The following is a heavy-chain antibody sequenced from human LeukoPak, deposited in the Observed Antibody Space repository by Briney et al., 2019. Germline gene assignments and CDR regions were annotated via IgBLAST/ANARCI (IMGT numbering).Heavy chain of an antibody. CDR2: ISGSGANT. J-gene: IGHJ4*02. CDR3: AKGKGMIVLAYFDY. V-gene: IGHV3-23*01. CDR1: GFTFSSYA. D-gene: IGHD3-22*01. Sequence: GGSLRLSSAASGFTFSSYAMSWVDQVPVKGVDWVSVISGSGANTYFADSVKGRFTISRDNSKNTLYLQMSSLRTEDTAVYYCAKGKGMIVLAYFDYWGRGTLVTVSS.